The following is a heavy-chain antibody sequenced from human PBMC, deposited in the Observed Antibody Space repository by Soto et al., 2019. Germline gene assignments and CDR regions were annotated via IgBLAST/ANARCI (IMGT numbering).Heavy chain of an antibody. J-gene: IGHJ6*02. CDR2: IYYSGST. CDR3: ARDQLRGFWEEYGMDV. Sequence: SETLSLTCTVSGGSISSGGYYWSWIRQHPGKGLEWIGYIYYSGSTYYNPSLKSRVTISVDTSKNQFSLKLSSVTAADTAVYYCARDQLRGFWEEYGMDVWGQGTTVTVSS. D-gene: IGHD3-3*01. V-gene: IGHV4-31*03. CDR1: GGSISSGGYY.